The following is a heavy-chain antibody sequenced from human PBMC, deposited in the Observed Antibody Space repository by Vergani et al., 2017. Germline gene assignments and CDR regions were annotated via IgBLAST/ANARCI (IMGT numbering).Heavy chain of an antibody. Sequence: EVQLVQSGAEVKKPGESLKISCKGSGYSFTSYWIGWVRQMPGKGLEWMGIIYPGDSDTRYSPSFQGQVTISADKSISTAYLQWSSLKASDTAMYYCARVLPRSADVVGPLYGMDVWGQGTTVTVSS. CDR1: GYSFTSYW. D-gene: IGHD1-26*01. V-gene: IGHV5-51*01. CDR3: ARVLPRSADVVGPLYGMDV. J-gene: IGHJ6*02. CDR2: IYPGDSDT.